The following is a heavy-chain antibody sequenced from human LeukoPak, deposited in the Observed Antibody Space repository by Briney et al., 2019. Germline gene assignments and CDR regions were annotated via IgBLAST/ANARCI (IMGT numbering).Heavy chain of an antibody. CDR3: AKGHWETYTVTTRFDY. J-gene: IGHJ4*02. CDR2: IRYDGSNK. Sequence: GGSLRLSCAASGFTFSSYGMRWVRQAPGKGLEWVAFIRYDGSNKYYADSVKGRFTISRDNSKNTLYLQMNSLRAEDTAVYYCAKGHWETYTVTTRFDYWGQGTLVTVSS. D-gene: IGHD4-11*01. CDR1: GFTFSSYG. V-gene: IGHV3-30*02.